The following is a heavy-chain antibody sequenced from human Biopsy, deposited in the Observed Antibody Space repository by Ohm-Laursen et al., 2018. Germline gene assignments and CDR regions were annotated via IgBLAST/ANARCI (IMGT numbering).Heavy chain of an antibody. D-gene: IGHD3-22*01. CDR1: SYTFTDYN. CDR2: INCKTGAT. V-gene: IGHV1-2*02. CDR3: ARDRGYYSDRTVPGYFDL. J-gene: IGHJ2*01. Sequence: SSVKVSCKASSYTFTDYNIHWMRQAPGQGLEWLGYINCKTGATNYAQKFQGTVTMTRDTSISTAYLALGSLRSADTAIYYCARDRGYYSDRTVPGYFDLWGRGTLVTVSS.